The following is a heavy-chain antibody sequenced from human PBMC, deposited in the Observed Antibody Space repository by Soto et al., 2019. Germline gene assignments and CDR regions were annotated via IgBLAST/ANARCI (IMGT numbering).Heavy chain of an antibody. CDR3: ARHPSTAYHQF. Sequence: SETLSLTCTVSGDSIISYYWSWIRQSPGKGLEWIGYIYYSGSTNYNPSLKSRVTILVDTSKNQFSLRLSSVTAADTAVYYCARHPSTAYHQFWSQGTLVTVSS. J-gene: IGHJ4*02. D-gene: IGHD3-16*01. CDR2: IYYSGST. CDR1: GDSIISYY. V-gene: IGHV4-59*08.